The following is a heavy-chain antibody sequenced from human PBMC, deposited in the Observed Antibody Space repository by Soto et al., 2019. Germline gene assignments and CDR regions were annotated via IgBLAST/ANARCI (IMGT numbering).Heavy chain of an antibody. J-gene: IGHJ6*02. CDR2: ISTDNGNT. Sequence: ASVKVSCKASGYTFTNSGISWVRQAPGQGLEWMGWISTDNGNTNYAQHLQGRVSMTTDTSTSTAYMDLRSLRPEDTALYYCTKARLWGGDGYNSYYYNAMDVWGQGTTVTVS. D-gene: IGHD3-16*01. CDR1: GYTFTNSG. V-gene: IGHV1-18*01. CDR3: TKARLWGGDGYNSYYYNAMDV.